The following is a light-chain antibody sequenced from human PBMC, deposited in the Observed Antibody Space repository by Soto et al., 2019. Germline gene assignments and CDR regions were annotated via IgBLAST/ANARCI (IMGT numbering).Light chain of an antibody. CDR2: AAS. CDR1: QSISTY. Sequence: DIQMAPSPSTLSACVGYRVTMAWGASQSISTYLNWYQQKVGRAPTLLIYAASSLQSGVPSRFSGGGSGTDFTLTISSLQPEDFAMYFCQQCYSSPRTFGQGTKV. J-gene: IGKJ1*01. V-gene: IGKV1-39*01. CDR3: QQCYSSPRT.